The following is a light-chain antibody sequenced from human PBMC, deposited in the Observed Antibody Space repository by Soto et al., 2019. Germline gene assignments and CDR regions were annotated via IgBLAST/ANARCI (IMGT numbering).Light chain of an antibody. CDR2: GAS. CDR1: QSVSSSY. V-gene: IGKV3-20*01. CDR3: QQYGSSGYT. J-gene: IGKJ2*01. Sequence: EIVLTQSPGTLSLSPGERATLSCRASQSVSSSYLAWYQQKPGQAPRLLIYGASSRATGIPDRFSGSGSGTDFPLTISRLGPEDFAVYYCQQYGSSGYTFGQGTKLEIK.